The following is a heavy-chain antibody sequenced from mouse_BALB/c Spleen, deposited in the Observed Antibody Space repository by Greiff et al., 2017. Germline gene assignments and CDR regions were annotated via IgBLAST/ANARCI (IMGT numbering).Heavy chain of an antibody. J-gene: IGHJ4*01. CDR1: GYTFTSYW. CDR3: ASWGRSYAMDY. CDR2: IYPGDGDT. D-gene: IGHD4-1*01. Sequence: VQLQQSGAELARPGASVKLSCKASGYTFTSYWMQWVKQRPGQGLEWIGAIYPGDGDTRYTQKFKGKATLTADKSSSTAYMQLSSLASEDSAVYYCASWGRSYAMDYWGQGTSVTVSS. V-gene: IGHV1-87*01.